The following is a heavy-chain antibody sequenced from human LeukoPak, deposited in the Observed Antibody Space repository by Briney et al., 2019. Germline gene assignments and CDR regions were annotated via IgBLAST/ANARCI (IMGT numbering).Heavy chain of an antibody. CDR3: ARGGSYGDYLDY. V-gene: IGHV1-46*01. Sequence: ASVKVSCKASGYTFTSYYMHWVRQAPGQGLEWMGIINPSGGSTGYAQKFQGRVTMTRDTSTSTGYMELRSLRSEDAAVYCCARGGSYGDYLDYWGQGTLVTVSS. J-gene: IGHJ4*02. D-gene: IGHD4-17*01. CDR2: INPSGGST. CDR1: GYTFTSYY.